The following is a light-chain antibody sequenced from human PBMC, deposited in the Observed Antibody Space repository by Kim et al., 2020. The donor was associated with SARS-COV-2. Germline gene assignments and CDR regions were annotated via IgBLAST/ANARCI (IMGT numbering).Light chain of an antibody. V-gene: IGKV1-5*01. CDR2: DGS. Sequence: DIQMTQSPSTLSASVGDRVTLTCRASQSVSRWLAWYQQKPGKAPKLLIYDGSNLQSGVPSRFSGSGSGTEFTLTISSLQPDDFAIYYCQLRQTFGQGTKVEIK. CDR1: QSVSRW. J-gene: IGKJ1*01. CDR3: QLRQT.